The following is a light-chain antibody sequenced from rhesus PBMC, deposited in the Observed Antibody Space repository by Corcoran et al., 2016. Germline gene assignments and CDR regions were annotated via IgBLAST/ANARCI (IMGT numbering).Light chain of an antibody. V-gene: IGKV3-42*03. CDR3: QQYSRLPRT. Sequence: EIVMTQSPATLSLSPGERATLSCRASQSVSSSLAWYQQKPGQAPRLLNDGASSRATGSPDRVSGNGSGTEVTLTISSLEPEDLAVYYCQQYSRLPRTFGQGTKVKI. CDR1: QSVSSS. J-gene: IGKJ1*01. CDR2: GAS.